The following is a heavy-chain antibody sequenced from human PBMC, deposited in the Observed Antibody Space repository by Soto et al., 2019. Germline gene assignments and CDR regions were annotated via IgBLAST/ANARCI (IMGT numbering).Heavy chain of an antibody. CDR1: GFTFSSYA. CDR2: ISYDGSNK. J-gene: IGHJ4*02. CDR3: ARDYYDSLDN. D-gene: IGHD3-22*01. V-gene: IGHV3-30-3*01. Sequence: PGGSLRLSCAASGFTFSSYAMHWVRQAPGKGLEWVAVISYDGSNKYYADSVKGRFTISRDNSKNTLYLQMNSLRAEDTAVYYCARDYYDSLDNWGQGTLVTVSS.